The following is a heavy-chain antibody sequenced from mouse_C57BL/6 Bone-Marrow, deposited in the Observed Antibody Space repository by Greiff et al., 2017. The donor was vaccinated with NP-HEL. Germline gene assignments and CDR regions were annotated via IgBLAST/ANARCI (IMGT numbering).Heavy chain of an antibody. CDR3: ARDQLRAMDY. V-gene: IGHV7-1*01. Sequence: EVKLVESGGGLVQSGRSLRLSCATSGFTFSDFYMEWVRQAPGKGLEWIAASRNKANDYTTEYSAPVKGRFIVSRDTSQSILYLQMNALRAEDTAIYYCARDQLRAMDYWGQGTSVTVSS. CDR1: GFTFSDFY. J-gene: IGHJ4*01. CDR2: SRNKANDYTT. D-gene: IGHD4-1*02.